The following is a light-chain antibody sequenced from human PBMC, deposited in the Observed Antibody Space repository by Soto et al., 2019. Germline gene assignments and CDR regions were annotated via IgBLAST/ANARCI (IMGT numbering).Light chain of an antibody. CDR1: QNVYNN. CDR3: QQCRNWPLT. Sequence: EIVMTQSPATLSVSPGEGATLSCKASQNVYNNLAWYQQGPGQPPRLLIYDASTRATGISARFSGSGYGTEFTLTISSLQSEDFAAYFCQQCRNWPLTFGGGTKV. V-gene: IGKV3-15*01. J-gene: IGKJ4*01. CDR2: DAS.